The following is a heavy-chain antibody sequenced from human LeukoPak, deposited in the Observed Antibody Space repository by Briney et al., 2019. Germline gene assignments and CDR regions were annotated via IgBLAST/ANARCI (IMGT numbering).Heavy chain of an antibody. Sequence: GGSLRLSCAASGFTFSDYYMSWIRQAPGKGLEWVSYISSSSSYTNYADSVKGRFTISRDNAKNTLYLQMNNLRAEDTAVYYCAGVKVAGTRSFDYWGQGTLATVSS. J-gene: IGHJ4*02. D-gene: IGHD6-19*01. V-gene: IGHV3-11*06. CDR1: GFTFSDYY. CDR2: ISSSSSYT. CDR3: AGVKVAGTRSFDY.